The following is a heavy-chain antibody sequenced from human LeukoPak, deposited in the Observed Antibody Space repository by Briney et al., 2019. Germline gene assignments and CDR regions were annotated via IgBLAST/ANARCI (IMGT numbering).Heavy chain of an antibody. CDR2: INHSGST. V-gene: IGHV4-34*01. CDR3: ARNTAGFWSGYPLDY. D-gene: IGHD3-3*01. J-gene: IGHJ4*02. Sequence: PSETLSLTCAVYGGSFSGYYWSWIRQPPGKGLEWIGEINHSGSTNYNPSLKSRVTISVDTSKNQFSLKLSSVTAADTAVYYCARNTAGFWSGYPLDYWGQGTLVTVSS. CDR1: GGSFSGYY.